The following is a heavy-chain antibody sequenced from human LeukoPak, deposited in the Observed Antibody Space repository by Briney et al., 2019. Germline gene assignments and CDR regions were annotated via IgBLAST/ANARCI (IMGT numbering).Heavy chain of an antibody. D-gene: IGHD3-10*01. CDR2: ISPNSDNI. J-gene: IGHJ2*01. CDR1: GFTFSNAW. CDR3: AKGFYGSRYWYFDR. Sequence: GGSLRLSCAASGFTFSNAWMSWVRQAPGKGMEWVAYISPNSDNIHYADSVKGRFTISRDNAKNSLFLQVNSLRAEDTAVYYCAKGFYGSRYWYFDRWGRGTPVTVSS. V-gene: IGHV3-11*01.